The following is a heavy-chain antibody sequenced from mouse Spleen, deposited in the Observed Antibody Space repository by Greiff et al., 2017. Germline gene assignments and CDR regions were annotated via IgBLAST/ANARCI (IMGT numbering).Heavy chain of an antibody. V-gene: IGHV14-1*01. D-gene: IGHD2-12*01. CDR1: GFNFKDYY. CDR3: TTGYYSKGWFAY. Sequence: VQLQQSGAELVRPGASVKLSCTASGFNFKDYYMHWVKQRPEQGLEWIGRIDPEDGDTEYAPKFQGKATMTADTSSNTAYLQLSSLTSEDTAVYYCTTGYYSKGWFAYWGQGTLVTVSA. J-gene: IGHJ3*01. CDR2: IDPEDGDT.